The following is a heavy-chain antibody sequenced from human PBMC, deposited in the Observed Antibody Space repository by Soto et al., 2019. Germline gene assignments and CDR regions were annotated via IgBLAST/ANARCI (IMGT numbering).Heavy chain of an antibody. Sequence: QVQLQESGPGLVKPSQTLSLTCTVSGGSISSGGYYWSWIRQHPGKGLEWIGYIYYSGSTYYNPSLKSRVTXXVXTXKNQCSLKLSSVTAADTAVYYCARARRWGPTAEFGYWGQGTLVTVSS. CDR2: IYYSGST. J-gene: IGHJ4*02. D-gene: IGHD3-16*01. V-gene: IGHV4-31*03. CDR3: ARARRWGPTAEFGY. CDR1: GGSISSGGYY.